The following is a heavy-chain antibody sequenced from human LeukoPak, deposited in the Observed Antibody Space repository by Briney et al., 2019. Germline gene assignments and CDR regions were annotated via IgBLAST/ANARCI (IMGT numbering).Heavy chain of an antibody. D-gene: IGHD3-22*01. CDR3: AKSPRSSGSSWFDP. CDR1: GFIFSNYG. V-gene: IGHV3-30*02. J-gene: IGHJ5*02. CDR2: IRYDGSNK. Sequence: GGSLRLSCAASGFIFSNYGMHWVRQAPGKGLEWVAFIRYDGSNKYYADSVKGRFTISRDNSKNTLYLQMNSLRAEDTAVYYCAKSPRSSGSSWFDPWGQGTLVTVSS.